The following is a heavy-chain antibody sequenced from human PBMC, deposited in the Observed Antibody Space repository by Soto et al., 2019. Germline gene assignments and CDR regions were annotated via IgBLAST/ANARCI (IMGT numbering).Heavy chain of an antibody. J-gene: IGHJ6*02. CDR1: GGSFSGYY. V-gene: IGHV4-34*01. CDR2: INHSGST. Sequence: SETLSLTCAVYGGSFSGYYWSWIRQPPGKGLEWIGEINHSGSTNYNPSLKSRVTISVDTSKNQFSLKLSSVTAADTAVYYCAREAAISRRSLYYYYGMDVWGQGTTVTVSS. D-gene: IGHD6-13*01. CDR3: AREAAISRRSLYYYYGMDV.